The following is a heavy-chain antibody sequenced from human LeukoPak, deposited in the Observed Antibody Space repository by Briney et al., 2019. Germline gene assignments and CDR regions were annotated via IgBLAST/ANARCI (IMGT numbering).Heavy chain of an antibody. CDR1: GGSFSGYY. CDR2: INHSGSA. J-gene: IGHJ4*02. D-gene: IGHD4-17*01. Sequence: SETLSLTCAVYGGSFSGYYWSWIRQPPGKGLEWIGEINHSGSANYNPSPKSRVTISVDTSKNQFSLKLSSVTAADTAVYYCARAKKDYGDYFEQETNLDYWGQGTLVTVSS. V-gene: IGHV4-34*01. CDR3: ARAKKDYGDYFEQETNLDY.